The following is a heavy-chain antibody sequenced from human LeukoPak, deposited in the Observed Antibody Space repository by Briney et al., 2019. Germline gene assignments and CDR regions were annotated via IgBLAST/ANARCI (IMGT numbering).Heavy chain of an antibody. CDR3: ARDDVNYYDSSGYLGEYYFDY. J-gene: IGHJ4*02. CDR2: ISGDGGST. Sequence: PGGSLRLSCAAPGFFFDNYAIHWVRQAPGKGLEWVSLISGDGGSTFYADSVRGRFTISRDNAKNSLYLQMNSLRAEDTAVYYCARDDVNYYDSSGYLGEYYFDYWGQGTLVTVSS. D-gene: IGHD3-22*01. CDR1: GFFFDNYA. V-gene: IGHV3-43*02.